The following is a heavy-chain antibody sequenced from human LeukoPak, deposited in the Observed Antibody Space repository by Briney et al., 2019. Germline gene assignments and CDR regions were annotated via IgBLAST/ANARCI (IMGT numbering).Heavy chain of an antibody. CDR1: GDSISSSTYY. CDR2: FSYGGNT. V-gene: IGHV4-39*01. Sequence: SETLSLTCTVSGDSISSSTYYWAWIRQPPGKGLEWIGSFSYGGNTYYKSSLKTRLTISADTSKNQFSLKLTSVTAADTSVYYCARLVHSGWYWVYWGQGTLVTVSS. CDR3: ARLVHSGWYWVY. J-gene: IGHJ4*02. D-gene: IGHD6-19*01.